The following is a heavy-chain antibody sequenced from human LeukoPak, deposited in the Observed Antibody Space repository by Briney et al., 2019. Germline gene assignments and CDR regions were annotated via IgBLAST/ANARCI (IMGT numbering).Heavy chain of an antibody. V-gene: IGHV1-69*05. J-gene: IGHJ6*03. CDR2: IIPIFGTA. Sequence: SVKVSCKASGGIFSSYAISWVRQAPGQGLEWMGRIIPIFGTANYAQKFQGRVTITTDESTSTAYMELSSLRSEDTAVYYCARERRVMARNHYYYYMDVWGKGTTVTVSS. D-gene: IGHD5-24*01. CDR1: GGIFSSYA. CDR3: ARERRVMARNHYYYYMDV.